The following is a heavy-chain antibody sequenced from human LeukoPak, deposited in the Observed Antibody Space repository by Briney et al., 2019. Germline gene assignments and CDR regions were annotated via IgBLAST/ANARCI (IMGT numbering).Heavy chain of an antibody. CDR3: TKGTIWLPFDY. V-gene: IGHV3-23*01. Sequence: GGSLRLSCAASGFTFSNYAMSWARQAPGKGLEWVSAISGRGGSTYYADSVKGRFTISRDNSKNTLYLQMNSLRAEDTAVYYCTKGTIWLPFDYWGQGTLVTVPS. J-gene: IGHJ4*02. CDR2: ISGRGGST. CDR1: GFTFSNYA. D-gene: IGHD5-18*01.